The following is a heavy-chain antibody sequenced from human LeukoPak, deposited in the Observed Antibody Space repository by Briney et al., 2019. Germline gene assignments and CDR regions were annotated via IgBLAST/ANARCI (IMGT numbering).Heavy chain of an antibody. V-gene: IGHV4-59*11. J-gene: IGHJ4*02. CDR2: MFDTVST. Sequence: NPSETLSLTCTVSGASTASHYWTWLRQPPGKELEWIAYMFDTVSTKSNPSLKSRLTLSVDTSKKQLSLRLSSVTAADTAVYYCATIKRGCTYGYFDFWGQGIKVTVSS. D-gene: IGHD5-18*01. CDR3: ATIKRGCTYGYFDF. CDR1: GASTASHY.